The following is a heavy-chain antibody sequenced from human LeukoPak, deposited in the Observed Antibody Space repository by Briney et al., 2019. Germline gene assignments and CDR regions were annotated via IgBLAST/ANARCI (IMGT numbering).Heavy chain of an antibody. CDR3: ARAIMVRGVIRYYYYMDV. J-gene: IGHJ6*03. D-gene: IGHD3-10*01. Sequence: PSETLSLTCTVSGGSITIYYWSWIRQPPGKELEWIGYIYYSGSTNYNPSLKSRVTISVDTSKNQFSLKLSSVTAADTAVYYCARAIMVRGVIRYYYYMDVWGKGTTVTISS. V-gene: IGHV4-59*01. CDR1: GGSITIYY. CDR2: IYYSGST.